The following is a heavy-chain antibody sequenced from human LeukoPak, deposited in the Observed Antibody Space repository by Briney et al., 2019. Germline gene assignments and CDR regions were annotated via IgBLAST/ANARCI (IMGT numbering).Heavy chain of an antibody. V-gene: IGHV3-53*01. CDR3: ASAREYCGSAECYEYFQH. Sequence: GGSLRLSCAASGFTVGTNSMSWVRQSPGKGLEWVSVIYSGGSTYYADSVNGRFTISRDNSRNTLFLQMNSPRAEDTALYYCASAREYCGSAECYEYFQHWGQGTLSPSP. CDR2: IYSGGST. D-gene: IGHD2-21*01. CDR1: GFTVGTNS. J-gene: IGHJ1*01.